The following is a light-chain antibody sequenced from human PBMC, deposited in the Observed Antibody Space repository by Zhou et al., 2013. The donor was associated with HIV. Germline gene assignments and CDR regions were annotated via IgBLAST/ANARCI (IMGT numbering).Light chain of an antibody. CDR3: QQGNSFPLT. V-gene: IGKV1-12*01. J-gene: IGKJ4*01. Sequence: DIQMTQSPSSLSASVGDRVTITCRASQGISSALAWYQQKPGRSPELLIHTASTLETGVPSRFNGSGSGTDFTLTISSLQPEDFATYYCQQGNSFPLTFGGGTKVDIK. CDR1: QGISSA. CDR2: TAS.